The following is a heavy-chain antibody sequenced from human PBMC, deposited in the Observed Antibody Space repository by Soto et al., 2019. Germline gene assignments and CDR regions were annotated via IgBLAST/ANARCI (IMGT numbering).Heavy chain of an antibody. CDR2: IHYSGTT. D-gene: IGHD6-13*01. CDR1: GGSMRNYF. Sequence: SETLSLTCTVSGGSMRNYFWTWIRQPPGKGLEWIGYIHYSGTTSFFPSYNPSLTSRVTISKDTSKNQFSPKMFAVTTTYTAVYFCAAGEDSSRNLAPYYLVCWGQGTTVTVSS. CDR3: AAGEDSSRNLAPYYLVC. J-gene: IGHJ6*02. V-gene: IGHV4-59*01.